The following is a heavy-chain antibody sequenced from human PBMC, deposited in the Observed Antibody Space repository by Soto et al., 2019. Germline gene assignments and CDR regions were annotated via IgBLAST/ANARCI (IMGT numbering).Heavy chain of an antibody. CDR2: ISTSSSI. Sequence: GGSLRLSCAASGFTFSIYSMNWVRQAPGKGLEWVSYISTSSSIYYADSVKGRFTISRDNAKNSLYLQVNSLTDEDTAVYYCAREAAATLWYFDLWGRGTVVTV. V-gene: IGHV3-48*02. CDR1: GFTFSIYS. D-gene: IGHD2-15*01. CDR3: AREAAATLWYFDL. J-gene: IGHJ2*01.